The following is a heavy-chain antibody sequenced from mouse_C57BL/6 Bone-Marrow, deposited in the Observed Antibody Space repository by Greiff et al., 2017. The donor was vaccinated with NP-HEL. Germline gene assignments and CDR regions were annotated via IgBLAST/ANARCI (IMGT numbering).Heavy chain of an antibody. D-gene: IGHD4-1*01. V-gene: IGHV1-5*01. J-gene: IGHJ2*01. CDR3: TRELGLPYFDY. CDR1: GYTFTSYW. Sequence: VQLQQSGTVLARPGASVKMSCKTSGYTFTSYWMHWVKQRPGQGPEWIGAIYPGNSDTSYNQKFKGKAKLTAVTSASTAYMELSSLTNEDSAVYYCTRELGLPYFDYWGQGTTLTVSS. CDR2: IYPGNSDT.